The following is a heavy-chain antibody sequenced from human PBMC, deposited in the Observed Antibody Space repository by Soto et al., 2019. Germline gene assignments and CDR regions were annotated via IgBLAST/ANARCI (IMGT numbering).Heavy chain of an antibody. CDR1: GFTFTNYW. D-gene: IGHD3-10*01. CDR3: ARDRARYHGSGSYTDY. Sequence: PGGSLRLSCAVSGFTFTNYWMHWVRQAPGQGLVWVSRINSDGGGTNYADSVKGRFTTSRDNAKNTLYLQMNSLRAEDTAVYYCARDRARYHGSGSYTDYWGQGTLVTVSS. J-gene: IGHJ4*02. CDR2: INSDGGGT. V-gene: IGHV3-74*01.